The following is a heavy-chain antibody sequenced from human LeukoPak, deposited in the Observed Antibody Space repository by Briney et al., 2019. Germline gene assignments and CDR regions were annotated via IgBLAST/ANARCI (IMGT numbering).Heavy chain of an antibody. J-gene: IGHJ5*02. CDR2: ISGSGGST. D-gene: IGHD1-26*01. CDR1: GFTFSSYA. CDR3: AKDSLEWELAAGTLNWFDP. Sequence: GGSLRLSCAASGFTFSSYAMSWVRQAPGKGLEWVSAISGSGGSTYYADSVKGRFTISRDNSKNTLYLQMNSLRAEDTAVYYCAKDSLEWELAAGTLNWFDPWGQGTLVTVSS. V-gene: IGHV3-23*01.